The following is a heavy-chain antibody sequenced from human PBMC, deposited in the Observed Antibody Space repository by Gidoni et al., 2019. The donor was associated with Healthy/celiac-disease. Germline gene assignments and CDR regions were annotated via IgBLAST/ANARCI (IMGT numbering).Heavy chain of an antibody. CDR1: GGTFISYA. CDR2: IIPIFGTA. V-gene: IGHV1-69*01. CDR3: ARSPGRKHHYSGYAEFDY. J-gene: IGHJ4*02. Sequence: QVQLVQSGAEVKKPGSSVKVSCKASGGTFISYAISWVRQAPGQGLEWMGGIIPIFGTANYAQKFQGRVTITADESTSTAYMELSSLRSEDTAVYYCARSPGRKHHYSGYAEFDYWGQGTLVTVSS. D-gene: IGHD5-12*01.